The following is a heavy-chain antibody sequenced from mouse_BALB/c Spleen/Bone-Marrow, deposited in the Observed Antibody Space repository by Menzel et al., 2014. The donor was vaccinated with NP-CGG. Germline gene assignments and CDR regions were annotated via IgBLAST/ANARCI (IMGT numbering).Heavy chain of an antibody. CDR1: GFTFSSYG. J-gene: IGHJ1*01. D-gene: IGHD1-1*01. V-gene: IGHV5-6-3*01. CDR3: ASVYGWYFDV. Sequence: EVKLMESGGGLVQPGGSLKLSCVASGFTFSSYGMSWVRQTPDKRLELVATINNNGGSTYYPDSVKGQFPISRDNAKNTLYLQMSSLKSEDTAMYYCASVYGWYFDVWGAGTTVTVSS. CDR2: INNNGGST.